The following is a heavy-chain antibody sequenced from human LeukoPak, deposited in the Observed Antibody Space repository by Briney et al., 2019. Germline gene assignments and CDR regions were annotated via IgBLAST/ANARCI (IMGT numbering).Heavy chain of an antibody. V-gene: IGHV4-38-2*02. D-gene: IGHD3-10*01. CDR2: IYHSGST. CDR3: ARRGSGNRNFDY. J-gene: IGHJ4*02. Sequence: PSETLSLTCTVSGYSISSGYYWGWIRQPPGKGLEWIGNIYHSGSTFYNPSLKSRVTISVDTSKNQFSPKLSSVTAADTAVYYCARRGSGNRNFDYWGQGTLVTVSS. CDR1: GYSISSGYY.